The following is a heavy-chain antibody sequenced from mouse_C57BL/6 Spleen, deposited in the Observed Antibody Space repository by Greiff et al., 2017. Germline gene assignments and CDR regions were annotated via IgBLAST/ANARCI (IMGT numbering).Heavy chain of an antibody. CDR3: AKRRGSSYWYFDF. V-gene: IGHV1-72*01. J-gene: IGHJ1*03. D-gene: IGHD1-1*01. Sequence: QVQLKQPGAELVKPGASVKLSCKASGYTFTSYWMHWVKQRPGRGLEWIGRIDPNSGGTKYNEKFKSKATLTVDKPSSTAYMQLSSLTSEDSAIYYCAKRRGSSYWYFDFWGTGTTVTVSS. CDR2: IDPNSGGT. CDR1: GYTFTSYW.